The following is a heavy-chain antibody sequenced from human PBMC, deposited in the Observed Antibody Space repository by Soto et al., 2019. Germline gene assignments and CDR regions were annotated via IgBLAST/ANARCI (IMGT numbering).Heavy chain of an antibody. D-gene: IGHD3-10*01. V-gene: IGHV4-39*01. CDR1: GGSSSCSSYY. CDR2: IYYSGST. J-gene: IGHJ6*02. CDR3: ARNTDASGRYPTGYYYYGMDV. Sequence: QLQESGPGLVKPSETLSLTCTVSGGSSSCSSYYWGWIRQPPGKGLEWIGSIYYSGSTFYNPSLKSRVTISVDTSKNQFSLKLSSVTAADTAVYYCARNTDASGRYPTGYYYYGMDVWGQGTTVTVSS.